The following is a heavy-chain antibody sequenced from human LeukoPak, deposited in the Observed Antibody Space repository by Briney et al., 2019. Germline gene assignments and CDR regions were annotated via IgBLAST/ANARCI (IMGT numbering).Heavy chain of an antibody. CDR2: ISGSSTYI. CDR1: GFTLSSYR. Sequence: GGPLRLSCAASGFTLSSYRMNWVRQSPGKGLEWVSSISGSSTYIYYADSVKGRFTISRDNAKNSLFPQLNSLRAEDTALYYCARDLAAAVGGTFDIWGQGTMVTVSS. CDR3: ARDLAAAVGGTFDI. D-gene: IGHD6-13*01. V-gene: IGHV3-21*01. J-gene: IGHJ3*02.